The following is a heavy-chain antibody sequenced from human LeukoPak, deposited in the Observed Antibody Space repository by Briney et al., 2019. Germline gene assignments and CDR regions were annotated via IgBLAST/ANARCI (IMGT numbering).Heavy chain of an antibody. V-gene: IGHV3-48*03. CDR1: GFTFSSYE. J-gene: IGHJ3*02. CDR2: ISSSGSTI. CDR3: ARDRTNDAFDI. Sequence: PGGSLRLSCAASGFTFSSYEMNWVRQAPGKGLEWVSYISSSGSTIYYADSVKGRFTISRDNAKNSLYLQMNSLRAEDTAVYYCARDRTNDAFDIWGQGTMVTVSS.